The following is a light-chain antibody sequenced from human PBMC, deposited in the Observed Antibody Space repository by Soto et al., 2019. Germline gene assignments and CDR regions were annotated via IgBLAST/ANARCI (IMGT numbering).Light chain of an antibody. CDR2: SNN. J-gene: IGLJ2*01. CDR3: AEWDDSLNAYVV. CDR1: SSNIGSNT. V-gene: IGLV1-44*01. Sequence: QSVLTQPPSASGTPGQRVTISCSGSSSNIGSNTVNWYQQLPGTAPKLLIYSNNQRPSGVPDRFSGSKSGTSASLAISGLQSEDEADYYCAEWDDSLNAYVVFGGGTKLTVL.